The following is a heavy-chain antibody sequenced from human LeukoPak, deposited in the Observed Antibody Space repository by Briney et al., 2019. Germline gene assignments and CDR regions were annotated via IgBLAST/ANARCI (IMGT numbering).Heavy chain of an antibody. Sequence: GGSLRLSCAASGFTFSSYAMHWVRQAPGKGLEWVAVISYDGSNKYYADSVKGRFTISRDNSKNTPYLQMNSLRAEDTAVYYCAREELQAPVVTTTPPFDYWGQGTLVTVSS. J-gene: IGHJ4*02. CDR2: ISYDGSNK. CDR3: AREELQAPVVTTTPPFDY. V-gene: IGHV3-30-3*01. D-gene: IGHD2-21*02. CDR1: GFTFSSYA.